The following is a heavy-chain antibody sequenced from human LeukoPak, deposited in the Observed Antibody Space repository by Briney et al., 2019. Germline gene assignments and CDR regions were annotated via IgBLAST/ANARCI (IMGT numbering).Heavy chain of an antibody. CDR3: VRVNYGGNSGYHFDQ. V-gene: IGHV3-23*01. D-gene: IGHD4-23*01. CDR1: GFTLRSYA. CDR2: ISDGGDGT. Sequence: PGGSLRLSCEASGFTLRSYAMSWVRQAPGKGLEWVADISDGGDGTHYADSVKGRFTISRDNPKNIVFLQLNSLRAQDTAIYYRVRVNYGGNSGYHFDQWGQGTLVTVSS. J-gene: IGHJ4*02.